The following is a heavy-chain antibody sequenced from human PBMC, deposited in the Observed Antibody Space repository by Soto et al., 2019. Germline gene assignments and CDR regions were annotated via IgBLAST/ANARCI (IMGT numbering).Heavy chain of an antibody. V-gene: IGHV4-30-2*01. J-gene: IGHJ5*02. CDR1: GGSISRGGYS. CDR3: ARDQLEGNWFDP. CDR2: IYHSWST. Sequence: QLQLQESGSRLVRPSQTLSLTCAVSGGSISRGGYSWNWIRQPPGKGLEWIGYIYHSWSTLYNPSLKSRVTISVDKSKNQFSLKLSSVTAADTAVYYCARDQLEGNWFDPWGQGTLVTVSS. D-gene: IGHD1-1*01.